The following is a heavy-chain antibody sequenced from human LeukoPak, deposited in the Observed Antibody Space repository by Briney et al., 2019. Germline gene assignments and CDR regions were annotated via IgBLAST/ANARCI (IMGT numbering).Heavy chain of an antibody. CDR3: ARDRTVVPAAILDYFYYYMDV. J-gene: IGHJ6*03. CDR1: GGSISSGGYY. CDR2: IYTSGST. V-gene: IGHV4-61*02. D-gene: IGHD2-2*01. Sequence: SETLSLTCTVSGGSISSGGYYWTWIRQPAGKGLEWIGRIYTSGSTNYNPSLKSRVTISVDTPKNQFSLKLSSVTAADTAVYYCARDRTVVPAAILDYFYYYMDVWGKGTTVTVSS.